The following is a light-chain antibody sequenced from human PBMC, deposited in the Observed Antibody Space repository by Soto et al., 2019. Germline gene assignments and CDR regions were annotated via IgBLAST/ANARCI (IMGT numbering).Light chain of an antibody. CDR1: QTISSW. Sequence: DIQMTQSPSTLSGSVGDRVTITCRASQTISSWLAWYQQKPGKAPKLLIYHASTLESGVPSRFSGSGSGTDFTLTISCLQSEDFATYYCQQYYSYPITFGQGTRLEIK. V-gene: IGKV1-5*01. CDR2: HAS. CDR3: QQYYSYPIT. J-gene: IGKJ5*01.